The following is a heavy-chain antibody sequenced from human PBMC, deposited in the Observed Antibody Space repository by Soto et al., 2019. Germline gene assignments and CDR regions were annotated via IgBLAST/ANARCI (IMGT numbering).Heavy chain of an antibody. J-gene: IGHJ3*02. CDR3: ARGAWGGWGDGFDI. CDR2: IYSTGST. V-gene: IGHV4-31*03. D-gene: IGHD7-27*01. Sequence: QVQLQETGPGLVKPSQTLSLTCSVSGGSISTGAYYWSWIRQHPGKGLEWIGYIYSTGSTYYDPSLKSRLTMSVDTSKNQFSLNLDSVTAADTAMYYCARGAWGGWGDGFDIWGQGRMVTVSS. CDR1: GGSISTGAYY.